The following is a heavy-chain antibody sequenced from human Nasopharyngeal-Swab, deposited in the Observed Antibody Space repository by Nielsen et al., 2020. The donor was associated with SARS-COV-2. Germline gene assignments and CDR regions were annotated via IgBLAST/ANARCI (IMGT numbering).Heavy chain of an antibody. Sequence: GSLRLSCAVYGGSFSGYYWSWIRQPPGKGLEWIGEINHSGSTNYNPSLKSRVTISVDTSKNQFSLKLSSVTAADTAVYYCARGGFTYYYGSGSFDYWGQGTTVTVSS. J-gene: IGHJ4*03. V-gene: IGHV4-34*01. CDR1: GGSFSGYY. D-gene: IGHD3-10*01. CDR2: INHSGST. CDR3: ARGGFTYYYGSGSFDY.